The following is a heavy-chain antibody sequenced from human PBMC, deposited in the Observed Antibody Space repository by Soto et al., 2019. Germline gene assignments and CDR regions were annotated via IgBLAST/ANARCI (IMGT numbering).Heavy chain of an antibody. D-gene: IGHD3-22*01. V-gene: IGHV1-46*01. J-gene: IGHJ3*02. Sequence: ASVKVSCKASGYTFTSYYMHWVRQAPGQGLEWMGIINPSGGSTSYAQKFQGRVTMTRDTSTSTVYMELSSLRSEDTAVYYCARDSNPYYDSSGPGAFDIWGQGTMVTV. CDR2: INPSGGST. CDR3: ARDSNPYYDSSGPGAFDI. CDR1: GYTFTSYY.